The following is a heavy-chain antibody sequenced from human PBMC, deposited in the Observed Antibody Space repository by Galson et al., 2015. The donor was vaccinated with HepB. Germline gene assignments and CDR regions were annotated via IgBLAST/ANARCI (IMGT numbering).Heavy chain of an antibody. V-gene: IGHV1-2*02. CDR3: ARAGVVVVTRAFDI. Sequence: SVKVSCKASGYTFTGYYMHWVRQAPGQGLEWMGWINPNSGGTNYAQKFQGRVTMTRDTSISTAYMELSRLRSDDTAVYYCARAGVVVVTRAFDIWGQGTMVTVSS. J-gene: IGHJ3*02. D-gene: IGHD2-21*02. CDR2: INPNSGGT. CDR1: GYTFTGYY.